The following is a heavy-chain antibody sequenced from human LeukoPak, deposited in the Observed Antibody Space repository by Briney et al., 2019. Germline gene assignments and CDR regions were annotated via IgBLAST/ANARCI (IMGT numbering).Heavy chain of an antibody. J-gene: IGHJ4*02. CDR3: ARQGTYSSAIGMGY. Sequence: ASVKVSCKASGYTFNNHYMYWVRQAPGQGLEWMGVINPSGGSTSYAQKFRGRVTMTRDTSTRTVYMEVDSLRSEDTAVYYCARQGTYSSAIGMGYWGQGTLVTVSS. CDR2: INPSGGST. CDR1: GYTFNNHY. V-gene: IGHV1-46*02. D-gene: IGHD6-19*01.